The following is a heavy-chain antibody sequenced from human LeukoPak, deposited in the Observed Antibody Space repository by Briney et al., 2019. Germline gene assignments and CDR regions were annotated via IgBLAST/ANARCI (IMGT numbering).Heavy chain of an antibody. J-gene: IGHJ4*02. Sequence: GGSLRLSCTASAFTFSSYAMNWVRQAPGKGLEWVSGISGSGGSTYYADSVQGRFTISRDNSKNTLYLQMNSLRAEDTAVYYCAKTLTRIDYYFDYWGQGTLVTVSS. CDR1: AFTFSSYA. V-gene: IGHV3-23*01. D-gene: IGHD3-22*01. CDR2: ISGSGGST. CDR3: AKTLTRIDYYFDY.